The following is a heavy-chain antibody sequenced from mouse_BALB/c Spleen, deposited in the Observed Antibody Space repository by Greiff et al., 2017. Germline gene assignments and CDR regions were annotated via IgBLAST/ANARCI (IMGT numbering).Heavy chain of an antibody. CDR2: ISSGGSYT. V-gene: IGHV5-9-3*01. CDR1: GFTFSSYA. CDR3: AREGYYFGGFAY. Sequence: EVQVVESGGGLVKPGGSLKLSCAASGFTFSSYAMSWVRQTPEKRLEWVATISSGGSYTYYPDSVKGRFTISRDNAKNTLYLQMSSLRSEDTAMYYCAREGYYFGGFAYWGQGTLVTVSA. D-gene: IGHD1-1*01. J-gene: IGHJ3*01.